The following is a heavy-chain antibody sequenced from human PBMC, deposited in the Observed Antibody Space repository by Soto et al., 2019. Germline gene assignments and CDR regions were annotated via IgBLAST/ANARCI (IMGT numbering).Heavy chain of an antibody. D-gene: IGHD3-10*01. CDR3: TRLISAAQDY. CDR1: GFVFTDAS. Sequence: GGSLRLSCAASGFVFTDASIHWVRQVSGKGLEWVGRVRDRAYNYATAYAASVKGRFTISRDDSTNTAYLQMNSLKTEDTAIYYCTRLISAAQDYWGQGTLVTVSS. J-gene: IGHJ4*02. CDR2: VRDRAYNYAT. V-gene: IGHV3-73*01.